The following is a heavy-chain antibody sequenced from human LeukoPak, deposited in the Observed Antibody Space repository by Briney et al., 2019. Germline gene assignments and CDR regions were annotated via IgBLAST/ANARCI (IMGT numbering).Heavy chain of an antibody. D-gene: IGHD3-3*01. Sequence: GGSLRLSCAASGFAFSSYAMTWVRQAPGKGLEWVSAISGSDGRKYYADPVKGRFTISRDNSKNTLYLQMNSLRAEDTAVYYCAKVSYYDFWSGYRPYDYWGQGTLVTVSS. CDR1: GFAFSSYA. CDR2: ISGSDGRK. CDR3: AKVSYYDFWSGYRPYDY. V-gene: IGHV3-23*01. J-gene: IGHJ4*02.